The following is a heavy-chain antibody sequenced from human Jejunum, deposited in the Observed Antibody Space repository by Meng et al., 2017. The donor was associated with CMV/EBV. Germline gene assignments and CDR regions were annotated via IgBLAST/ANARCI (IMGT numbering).Heavy chain of an antibody. CDR3: ARVSSGWDYFDY. CDR2: IYYSGST. D-gene: IGHD6-19*01. Sequence: QVPLQGVGPGLGKPSQTLSLTCTVSGGSVSMVGYYWTWIRQHPGKGLEWFGHIYYSGSTFYNPSLKRRVIISTGTSKNQFSLNLRSVTAADTAVYYCARVSSGWDYFDYWGQGTLVTVSS. CDR1: GGSVSMVGYY. V-gene: IGHV4-31*03. J-gene: IGHJ4*02.